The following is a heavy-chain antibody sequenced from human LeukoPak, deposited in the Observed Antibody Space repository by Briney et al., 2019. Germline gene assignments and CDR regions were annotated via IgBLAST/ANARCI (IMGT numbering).Heavy chain of an antibody. V-gene: IGHV3-11*06. J-gene: IGHJ5*02. D-gene: IGHD3-10*01. Sequence: GGSLRLSCAASGFTFSDYYMSWIRQAPGKGLEWVSYISSSSSYTNYADSVKGRFTISRDNAKNSLYLQMNSLRAEDTAVYHCARAGRGVTMVRGVITPNWFDPWGQGTLVTVSS. CDR2: ISSSSSYT. CDR3: ARAGRGVTMVRGVITPNWFDP. CDR1: GFTFSDYY.